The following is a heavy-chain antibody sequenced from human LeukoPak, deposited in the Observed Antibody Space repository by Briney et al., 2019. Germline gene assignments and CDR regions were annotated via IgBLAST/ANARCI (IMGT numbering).Heavy chain of an antibody. Sequence: SVKVSCKASGGTFSSYAISWVRQAPGQGLEWMGGIIPIFGTANYAQKFQGRVTITADKSTSTAYMELSSLRSEDTAVYYCARGLSSSWYRAWADYYYMDVWGKGTTVTVSS. D-gene: IGHD6-13*01. CDR1: GGTFSSYA. CDR2: IIPIFGTA. CDR3: ARGLSSSWYRAWADYYYMDV. J-gene: IGHJ6*03. V-gene: IGHV1-69*06.